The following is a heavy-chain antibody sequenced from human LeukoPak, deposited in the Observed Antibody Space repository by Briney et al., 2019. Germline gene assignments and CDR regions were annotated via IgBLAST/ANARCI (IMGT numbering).Heavy chain of an antibody. V-gene: IGHV4-31*03. J-gene: IGHJ4*02. D-gene: IGHD2-2*01. CDR3: ARVRNVVVPAANYVDY. Sequence: PSQTLSLTCTVSGASIRTANYYWSWVRQHPGKGLEWIGYIYYSGSTYYNPSLKSRVTISVDTSKNQFSLKLSSVTAADTAVYYCARVRNVVVPAANYVDYWGQGTLVTVSS. CDR2: IYYSGST. CDR1: GASIRTANYY.